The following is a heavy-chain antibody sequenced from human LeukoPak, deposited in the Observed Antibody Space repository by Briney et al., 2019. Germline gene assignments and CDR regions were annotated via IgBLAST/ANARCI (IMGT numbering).Heavy chain of an antibody. Sequence: GGSLRLSCAASGFTFSSYAMSWVRQAPGKGLEWVSNISGRGGSAYYANSVKGRFTISRDNSKNTLYLQMNSLRAEDTAVYHCARECGSCYSGYWGQGTLVTVSS. D-gene: IGHD2-15*01. V-gene: IGHV3-23*01. J-gene: IGHJ4*02. CDR3: ARECGSCYSGY. CDR2: ISGRGGSA. CDR1: GFTFSSYA.